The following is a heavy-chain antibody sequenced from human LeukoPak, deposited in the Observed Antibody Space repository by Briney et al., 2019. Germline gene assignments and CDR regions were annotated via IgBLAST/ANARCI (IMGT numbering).Heavy chain of an antibody. CDR3: ARVPGYCSGGSCYYHDY. CDR2: ISSSSSYI. J-gene: IGHJ4*02. D-gene: IGHD2-15*01. CDR1: GFTFSSYS. V-gene: IGHV3-21*01. Sequence: GGSLRLSCAASGFTFSSYSMNWVRQAPGKGLEWVSSISSSSSYIYYADSVKGRFTISRDNAKNSLYLQMNSLRAEDTAVYYCARVPGYCSGGSCYYHDYWGQGTLVTVSS.